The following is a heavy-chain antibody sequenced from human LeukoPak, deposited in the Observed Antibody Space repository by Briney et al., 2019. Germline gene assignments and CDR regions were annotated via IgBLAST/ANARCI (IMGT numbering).Heavy chain of an antibody. CDR3: AKGGATDYYDSSGYYYPFDY. CDR2: ISGSGGST. CDR1: GFTFSSYA. D-gene: IGHD3-22*01. Sequence: GGSLRLSCAASGFTFSSYAMSWVRQAPGKGLEWVSAISGSGGSTYYADSVKGRFTISRDNSKNTLYLQMNSLRAEDTAVYYCAKGGATDYYDSSGYYYPFDYWGQGTLVTVSS. V-gene: IGHV3-23*01. J-gene: IGHJ4*02.